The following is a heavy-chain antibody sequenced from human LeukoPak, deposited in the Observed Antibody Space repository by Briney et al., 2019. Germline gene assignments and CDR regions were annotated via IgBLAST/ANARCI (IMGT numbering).Heavy chain of an antibody. CDR3: ARDRDWYSFDS. CDR2: IKQDGSEK. CDR1: GFTFSSYW. Sequence: GGSLRLSCTASGFTFSSYWMDWVRQAPGKGLEWVANIKQDGSEKYYVDSVRGRFTISRDNAKNSLYLQMNSLRAEDTAVYYCARDRDWYSFDSWGQGTLVTVSS. D-gene: IGHD6-19*01. V-gene: IGHV3-7*03. J-gene: IGHJ4*02.